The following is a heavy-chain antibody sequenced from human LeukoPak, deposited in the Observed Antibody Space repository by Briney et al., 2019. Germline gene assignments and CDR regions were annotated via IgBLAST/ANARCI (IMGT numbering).Heavy chain of an antibody. CDR3: ARVQDYYYYYMDV. J-gene: IGHJ6*03. CDR2: IYYSGST. CDR1: GGSISSYY. Sequence: PSETLSLTCTVSGGSISSYYWGWIRQPPGKGLEWIGSIYYSGSTYYNPSLKSRVTISVDTSKNQFSLKLSSVTAADTAVYYCARVQDYYYYYMDVWGKGTTVTVSS. V-gene: IGHV4-39*07.